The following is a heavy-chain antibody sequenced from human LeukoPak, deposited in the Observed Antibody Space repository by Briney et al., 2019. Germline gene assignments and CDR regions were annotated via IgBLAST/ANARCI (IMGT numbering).Heavy chain of an antibody. CDR1: GGTFSSYA. D-gene: IGHD6-6*01. V-gene: IGHV1-69*05. J-gene: IGHJ6*03. CDR2: IIPIFGTA. CDR3: ATGAERVVAARSYYYYYMDV. Sequence: SVKVSCKASGGTFSSYAISWVRQAPGQGLEWMGGIIPIFGTANYAQKFQGRVTITTDESTSTAYMELSSLRSEDTAVYYCATGAERVVAARSYYYYYMDVWGKGTTVTVSS.